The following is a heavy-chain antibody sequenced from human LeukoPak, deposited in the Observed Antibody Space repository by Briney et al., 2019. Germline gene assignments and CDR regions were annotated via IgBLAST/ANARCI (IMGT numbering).Heavy chain of an antibody. V-gene: IGHV4-39*07. CDR3: ARDDYSNYGHY. D-gene: IGHD4-11*01. J-gene: IGHJ4*02. CDR1: GDSISSNSHS. CDR2: IYYGGT. Sequence: SETLSLTCTVSGDSISSNSHSWGWIRQPPGKGLEWIGSIYYGGTNYNPSLRGRITILMDTSKNQFSLELSSVTAADTAVYFCARDDYSNYGHYWGQGKLVIVSS.